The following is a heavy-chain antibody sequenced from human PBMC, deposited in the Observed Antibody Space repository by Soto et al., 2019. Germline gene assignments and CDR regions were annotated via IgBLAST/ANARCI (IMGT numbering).Heavy chain of an antibody. J-gene: IGHJ4*02. CDR2: INPNSGGT. V-gene: IGHV1-2*02. CDR1: GYTFTGYY. D-gene: IGHD2-2*01. Sequence: ASVKVSCKASGYTFTGYYMHWVRQAPGQGLEWMGWINPNSGGTNYAQKFQGRVTMTRDTSISTAYMELSGLRSDDTAVYYCARGGIVVVPAAKVGYWGQGTLVTVSS. CDR3: ARGGIVVVPAAKVGY.